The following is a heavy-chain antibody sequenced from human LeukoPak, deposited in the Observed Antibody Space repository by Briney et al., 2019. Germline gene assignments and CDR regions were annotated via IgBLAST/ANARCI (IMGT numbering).Heavy chain of an antibody. CDR3: AKDPTHYRVWDDYDSTVLSY. J-gene: IGHJ4*02. CDR1: GFTFNNYA. CDR2: VSTSGGVT. V-gene: IGHV3-23*01. Sequence: PGGSLRLSCAASGFTFNNYAMSWVRQAPGKGLEWVSAVSTSGGVTYYADSVKGRFTISRDNSKNTLYLQMNSLRAEDTAVYYCAKDPTHYRVWDDYDSTVLSYWGQGTLVTVSS. D-gene: IGHD3-22*01.